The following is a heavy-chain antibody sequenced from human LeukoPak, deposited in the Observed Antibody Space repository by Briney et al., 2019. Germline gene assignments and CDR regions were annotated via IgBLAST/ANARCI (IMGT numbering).Heavy chain of an antibody. V-gene: IGHV3-66*03. J-gene: IGHJ5*02. CDR1: GFSVSNYY. CDR3: ARDRAVTQDWVEFDP. D-gene: IGHD4-17*01. Sequence: PGGSLRLSCAGSGFSVSNYYMSWVRQAPGKGLEWVSLIRDSGETSYADSVKGRFTISRDNSKNTMYLQMNRLRVEDTAVYFCARDRAVTQDWVEFDPWGQGTLVTVSS. CDR2: IRDSGET.